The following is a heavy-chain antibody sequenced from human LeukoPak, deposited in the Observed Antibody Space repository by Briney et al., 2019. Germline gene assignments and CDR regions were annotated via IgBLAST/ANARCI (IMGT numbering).Heavy chain of an antibody. CDR3: TRDLLEPSYYYYYMDV. J-gene: IGHJ6*03. CDR1: GFTFGDYA. D-gene: IGHD1-1*01. V-gene: IGHV3-49*04. Sequence: GGSLRLSCTASGFTFGDYAMSWVRQAPGKGLEWVGFIRSKAYGGTTEYAASVKGRFTISRDDSKSIAYLQMNSLKTEDTAVYYCTRDLLEPSYYYYYMDVWGKGTTVTVSS. CDR2: IRSKAYGGTT.